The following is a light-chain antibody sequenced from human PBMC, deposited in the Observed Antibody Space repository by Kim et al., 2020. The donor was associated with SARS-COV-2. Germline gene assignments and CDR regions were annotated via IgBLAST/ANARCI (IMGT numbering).Light chain of an antibody. J-gene: IGLJ2*01. CDR1: SLRNYY. V-gene: IGLV3-19*01. CDR2: NKK. Sequence: SSELTQDPAVSVALGQTVRITCQGDSLRNYYINWYQQKPGQAPVLVIYNKKDRLSGIPDRFSGSNSGNTASLTITGTQAEDEADYYCNSWDSSGDHLFGG. CDR3: NSWDSSGDHL.